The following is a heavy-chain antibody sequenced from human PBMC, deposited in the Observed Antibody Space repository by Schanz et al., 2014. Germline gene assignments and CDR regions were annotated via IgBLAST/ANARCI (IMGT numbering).Heavy chain of an antibody. J-gene: IGHJ4*02. CDR1: GFIFSNYY. V-gene: IGHV3-11*04. CDR3: ARDKGGYYPFDY. CDR2: ISSSGTTI. Sequence: QMQLVESGGGLVKPGGSLRLSCAASGFIFSNYYMNWIRQAPGKGLEWVSYISSSGTTIYYADSVKGRFTISRDNAKNSVSLQMNSLRAEDAAVYYCARDKGGYYPFDYWGQGTLVTVSS. D-gene: IGHD3-3*01.